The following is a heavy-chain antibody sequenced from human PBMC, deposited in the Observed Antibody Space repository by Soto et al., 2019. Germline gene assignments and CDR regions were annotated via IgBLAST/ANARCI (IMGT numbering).Heavy chain of an antibody. D-gene: IGHD3-3*01. CDR3: ARGLAYYDFWSGYRKYYYYGMDV. CDR2: INPNSGGT. J-gene: IGHJ6*02. Sequence: QVQLVQSGAEVKKPGASVKVSCKASGYTFTGYYMHWVRQAPGQGLEWMGWINPNSGGTNYAQKFQGWVTMTRETSISTAYMELSRLRSDDTAVYYCARGLAYYDFWSGYRKYYYYGMDVWGQGTTVTVSS. V-gene: IGHV1-2*04. CDR1: GYTFTGYY.